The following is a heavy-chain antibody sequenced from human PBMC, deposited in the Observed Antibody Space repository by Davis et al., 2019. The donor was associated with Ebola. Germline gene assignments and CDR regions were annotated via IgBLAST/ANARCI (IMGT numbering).Heavy chain of an antibody. V-gene: IGHV3-53*01. CDR1: GFTVSSNY. CDR3: AREPTGNYYYFYGMDV. D-gene: IGHD4-11*01. Sequence: GESLKISCAASGFTVSSNYMTWVRQAPGKGLEWVSGVYGGDTHYSDSVKGRFPISRDNSKNPLHLQMNSLRVEDTAVYFCAREPTGNYYYFYGMDVWGKGTTVSVSS. J-gene: IGHJ6*04. CDR2: VYGGDT.